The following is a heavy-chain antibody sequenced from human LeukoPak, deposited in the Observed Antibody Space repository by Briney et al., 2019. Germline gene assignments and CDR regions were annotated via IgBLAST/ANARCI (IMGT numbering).Heavy chain of an antibody. CDR1: GFTFSSYG. Sequence: PGRSLRLSCAASGFTFSSYGMHWVRQAPGKGLEWLAVIWYDGSNKYYADSVKGRFTISRDNSKNTLYLQMNSLRAEDTAVYYCARDSWWLQPKNYFDYWGQGTLVTVSS. CDR3: ARDSWWLQPKNYFDY. D-gene: IGHD5-24*01. J-gene: IGHJ4*02. V-gene: IGHV3-33*01. CDR2: IWYDGSNK.